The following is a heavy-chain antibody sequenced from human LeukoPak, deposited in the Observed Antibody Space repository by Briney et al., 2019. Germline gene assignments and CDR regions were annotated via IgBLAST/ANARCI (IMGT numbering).Heavy chain of an antibody. CDR3: QRARNGAFDI. V-gene: IGHV3-30*03. Sequence: PGRSLRLSCAASGFTFSSYGMHWFRQAPGKGLEWVAVISYDGSNKYYADSVKGRFTISRDNSKNTLYLQMNSLRAEDTAVYYCQRARNGAFDIWGQGTMVAVSS. CDR2: ISYDGSNK. D-gene: IGHD2-8*01. CDR1: GFTFSSYG. J-gene: IGHJ3*02.